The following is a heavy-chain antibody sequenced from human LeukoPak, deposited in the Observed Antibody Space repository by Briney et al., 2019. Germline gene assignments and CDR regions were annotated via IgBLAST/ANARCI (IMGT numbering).Heavy chain of an antibody. J-gene: IGHJ4*02. CDR3: ARGLVIAVTGWGQWELPPAGHDS. CDR2: IYYSGST. CDR1: GGSISSSSYY. Sequence: KSSETLSLTCTVSGGSISSSSYYWGWIRQPPGKGLEWIGSIYYSGSTYYNPSLKSRVTISVDTSKNQFSLKLSSVTAADTAVYYCARGLVIAVTGWGQWELPPAGHDSWGQGTLVTVSS. D-gene: IGHD1-26*01. V-gene: IGHV4-39*07.